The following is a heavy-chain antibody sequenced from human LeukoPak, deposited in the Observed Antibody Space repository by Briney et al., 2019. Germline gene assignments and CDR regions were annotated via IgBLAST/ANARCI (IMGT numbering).Heavy chain of an antibody. J-gene: IGHJ5*02. V-gene: IGHV3-11*03. CDR2: ISSGSSYT. Sequence: GGSLRLSCAASGFTFSEYYMSWIRQAPGKGLEWVSCISSGSSYTNYTDSVKGRFTISRDNAKRSLYLQMNSLTAEDTAVYYCARSGGTYGWFDPWGQGTLVTVSS. D-gene: IGHD1-26*01. CDR3: ARSGGTYGWFDP. CDR1: GFTFSEYY.